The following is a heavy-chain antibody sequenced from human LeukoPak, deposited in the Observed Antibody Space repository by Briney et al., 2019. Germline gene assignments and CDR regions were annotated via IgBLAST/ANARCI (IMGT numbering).Heavy chain of an antibody. V-gene: IGHV1-18*01. CDR3: ARDKLNLGGYSGYDYPARYSSGWYEDGFDY. D-gene: IGHD5-12*01. J-gene: IGHJ4*02. Sequence: ASVKVSCKASGYTFTSYGISWVRQAPGQGLEWMGWISAYNGNTNYAQKLQGRVTITADKSTSTAYMELSSLRSEDTAVYYCARDKLNLGGYSGYDYPARYSSGWYEDGFDYWGQGTLVTVSS. CDR2: ISAYNGNT. CDR1: GYTFTSYG.